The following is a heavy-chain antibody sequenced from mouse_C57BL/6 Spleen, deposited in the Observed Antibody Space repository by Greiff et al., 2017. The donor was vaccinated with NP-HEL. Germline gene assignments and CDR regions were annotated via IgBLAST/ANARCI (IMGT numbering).Heavy chain of an antibody. CDR1: GYTFTSYW. CDR2: IDPSDSYT. Sequence: QVQLKQPGAELVMPGASVKLSCKASGYTFTSYWMHWVKQRPGQGLEWIGEIDPSDSYTNYNQKFKGKSTLTVDKSSSTAYMQLSSLTSEDSAVYYCARDYDGYYVGFAYWGQGTLVTVSA. CDR3: ARDYDGYYVGFAY. D-gene: IGHD2-3*01. J-gene: IGHJ3*01. V-gene: IGHV1-69*01.